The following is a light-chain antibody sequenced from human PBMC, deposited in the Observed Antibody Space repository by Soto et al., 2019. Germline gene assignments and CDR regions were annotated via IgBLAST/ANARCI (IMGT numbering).Light chain of an antibody. V-gene: IGKV3-15*01. CDR2: DSS. J-gene: IGKJ2*01. Sequence: EIVMTQSPATLSVSLGERVTLSCRASQSVSSYLAWYQQKPGQAPRLLISDSSTKATDIPDRFSGSGSGTDFTLTISSLQSTDLAVSSCLQYSTWPPLYTFGPGTKLEIK. CDR3: LQYSTWPPLYT. CDR1: QSVSSY.